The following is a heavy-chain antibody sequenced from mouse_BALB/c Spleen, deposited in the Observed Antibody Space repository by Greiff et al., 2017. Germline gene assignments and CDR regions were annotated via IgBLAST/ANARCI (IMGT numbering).Heavy chain of an antibody. CDR2: ISNGGGST. Sequence: EVQVVESGGGLVQPGGSLKLSCAASGFTFSSYTMSWVRQTPEKRLEWVAYISNGGGSTYYPDTVKGRFTISRDNAKNTLYLQMSSLKSEDTAMYYCARLGDGNYDYYAMDYWGQGTSVTVSS. CDR3: ARLGDGNYDYYAMDY. CDR1: GFTFSSYT. D-gene: IGHD2-1*01. V-gene: IGHV5-12-2*01. J-gene: IGHJ4*01.